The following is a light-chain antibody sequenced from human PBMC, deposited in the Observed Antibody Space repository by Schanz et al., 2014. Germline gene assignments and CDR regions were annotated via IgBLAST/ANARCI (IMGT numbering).Light chain of an antibody. Sequence: EVVMTQSPAILSVSPGESATLSCRASQSLDSNLAWYQQKPGQAPRLLLYGASTRATGIPARFSGSGSGTDFTLTISRLEPEDFAVYYCHQYGISPFTFGPGTKVDVK. CDR2: GAS. V-gene: IGKV3-15*01. CDR1: QSLDSN. J-gene: IGKJ3*01. CDR3: HQYGISPFT.